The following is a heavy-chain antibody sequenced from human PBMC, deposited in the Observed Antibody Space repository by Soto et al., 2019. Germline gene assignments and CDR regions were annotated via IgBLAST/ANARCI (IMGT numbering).Heavy chain of an antibody. CDR3: ASLYYYGSATPDY. Sequence: QVQLVESGGGVVQPGRSLRLSCAASGFTFSGYGMHWVHQAPGKGLEWVAVIWYDGSNKYYADSVKGRFTISRDNSKNTLYLQMNSLRAEDTAVYYCASLYYYGSATPDYWGQGTLVTVSS. V-gene: IGHV3-33*01. CDR2: IWYDGSNK. D-gene: IGHD3-10*01. CDR1: GFTFSGYG. J-gene: IGHJ4*02.